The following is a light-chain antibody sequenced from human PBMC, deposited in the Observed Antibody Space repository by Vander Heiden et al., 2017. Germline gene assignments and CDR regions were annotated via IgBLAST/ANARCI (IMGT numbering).Light chain of an antibody. Sequence: QSAVTQPASVSGSPRQSIIISCTATSSDVGGYNYVPCYQQNPANAHNLMIYDVSKRTAAVANRFSGSKSGNTASLTISGLQAEDEGDYYCSSDTSSSTRVFGTGTKVTVL. CDR2: DVS. CDR1: SSDVGGYNY. V-gene: IGLV2-14*01. CDR3: SSDTSSSTRV. J-gene: IGLJ1*01.